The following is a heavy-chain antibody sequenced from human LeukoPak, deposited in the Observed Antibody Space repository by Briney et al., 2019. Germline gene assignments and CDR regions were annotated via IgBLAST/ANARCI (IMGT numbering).Heavy chain of an antibody. CDR1: GGSISSSNW. J-gene: IGHJ4*02. Sequence: MSSETLSLTCAVSGGSISSSNWWSWVRQPPGKGLEWIGEIYHSGSTNYNPSLKSRVTISVDKSKNQFSLKLSSVTAADTAVYYCASWMGSGSYTFDYWGQGTLVTVSS. V-gene: IGHV4-4*02. CDR2: IYHSGST. CDR3: ASWMGSGSYTFDY. D-gene: IGHD3-10*01.